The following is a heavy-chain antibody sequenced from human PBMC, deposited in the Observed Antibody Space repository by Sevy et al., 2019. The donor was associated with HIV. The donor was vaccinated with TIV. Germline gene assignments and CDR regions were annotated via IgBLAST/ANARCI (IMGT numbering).Heavy chain of an antibody. D-gene: IGHD3-22*01. Sequence: SETLSLTCTVSGDSISSYYWSWIRQPPGKGLEWIGYIYCIGSTNYSPSLKSRVSISVDTSKNQFSLKLSSVTSADTAVYYCARAVYYYDSFYFDYWGQGTLVTVSS. CDR1: GDSISSYY. CDR3: ARAVYYYDSFYFDY. V-gene: IGHV4-59*01. J-gene: IGHJ4*02. CDR2: IYCIGST.